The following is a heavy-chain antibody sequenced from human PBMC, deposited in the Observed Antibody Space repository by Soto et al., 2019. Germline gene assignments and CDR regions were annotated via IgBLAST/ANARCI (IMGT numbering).Heavy chain of an antibody. D-gene: IGHD3-9*01. Sequence: QVQLVESGGGVVQPGRSLRLSCAASGFTFSSYGMHWVRQAPDKGLEWVAVISYDGSNKYYADSVKGRFTISRDNYKNTLYLQMNSLRAEDTAVYYCAKDRYYDILTGLYYYYYGMDVWGQGTTVTVSS. V-gene: IGHV3-30*18. CDR1: GFTFSSYG. J-gene: IGHJ6*02. CDR3: AKDRYYDILTGLYYYYYGMDV. CDR2: ISYDGSNK.